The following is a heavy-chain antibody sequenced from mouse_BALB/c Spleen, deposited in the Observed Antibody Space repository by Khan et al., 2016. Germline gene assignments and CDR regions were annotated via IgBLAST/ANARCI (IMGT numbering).Heavy chain of an antibody. CDR1: GFDFSSYW. Sequence: EVKLLESGGGLVQSGGSLKLSCAASGFDFSSYWMSWVRQAPGKGLEWIGEINLDSSTINYTSSLKDKFISSRDNAKNTRYLQMSTERSEETALDYSASSFGYFVVSGAGTTVTISS. J-gene: IGHJ1*01. CDR3: ASSFGYFVV. CDR2: INLDSSTI. V-gene: IGHV4-1*02.